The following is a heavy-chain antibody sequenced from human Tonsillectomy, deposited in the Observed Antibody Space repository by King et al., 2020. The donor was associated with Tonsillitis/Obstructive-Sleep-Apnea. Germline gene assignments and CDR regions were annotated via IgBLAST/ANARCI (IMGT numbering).Heavy chain of an antibody. CDR1: GYSFTNYW. D-gene: IGHD3-22*01. CDR3: ATYVGPDSYDQTHPPDAFDI. J-gene: IGHJ3*02. V-gene: IGHV5-51*01. Sequence: QLVQSGSEVKKPGESLKISCKGSGYSFTNYWIDWVRQMPGKGLEWMGILYPGDSDITYSPSFQGQVTISADKSINTANLQWSSLKASDTAMYYCATYVGPDSYDQTHPPDAFDIGCQGTMITVSS. CDR2: LYPGDSDI.